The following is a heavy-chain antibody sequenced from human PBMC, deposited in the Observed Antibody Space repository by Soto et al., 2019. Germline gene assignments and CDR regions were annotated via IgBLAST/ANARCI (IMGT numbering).Heavy chain of an antibody. J-gene: IGHJ4*02. D-gene: IGHD3-22*01. Sequence: SETLSLTCTVSGGSISSSSYYWGWIRQPPGKGLEWIGSIYYSGSTYYNPSLKSRVTISVDTSKNQFSLKLSGLRSADTAVYYCARVVPLYDRPSPLDYWGQGTLVTVSS. CDR2: IYYSGST. CDR1: GGSISSSSYY. CDR3: ARVVPLYDRPSPLDY. V-gene: IGHV4-39*01.